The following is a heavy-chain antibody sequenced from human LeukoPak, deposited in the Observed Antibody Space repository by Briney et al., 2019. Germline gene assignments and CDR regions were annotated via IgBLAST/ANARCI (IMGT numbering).Heavy chain of an antibody. CDR2: ISNTGGST. V-gene: IGHV3-23*01. CDR1: GFTFSTYA. D-gene: IGHD7-27*01. J-gene: IGHJ4*02. CDR3: ARTTKTGSFDY. Sequence: GGSLRLSCAASGFTFSTYAMNRVRQAPGKGLEWVSTISNTGGSTYYADSVKGRFTISRDNSKDTLYLPMNSLGAEDTAVYFCARTTKTGSFDYWGQGTLVTVSS.